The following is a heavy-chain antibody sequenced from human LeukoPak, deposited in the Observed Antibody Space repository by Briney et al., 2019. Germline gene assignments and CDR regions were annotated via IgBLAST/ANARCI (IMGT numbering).Heavy chain of an antibody. CDR2: IKHSGGT. V-gene: IGHV4-39*02. Sequence: SETLSLTCTVSGASIASSDYYWGWIRQPPGRGLEWIGSIKHSGGTDYNPSLKGRVTVSMDTSKNQFSLKVNSVTAAETAMYYCARDGYYYGSGSYYNVYYFDYWGQGTLVTVSS. D-gene: IGHD3-10*01. CDR1: GASIASSDYY. CDR3: ARDGYYYGSGSYYNVYYFDY. J-gene: IGHJ4*02.